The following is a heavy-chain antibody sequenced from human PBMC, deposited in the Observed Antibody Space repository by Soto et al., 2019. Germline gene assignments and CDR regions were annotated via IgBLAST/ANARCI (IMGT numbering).Heavy chain of an antibody. J-gene: IGHJ4*02. CDR1: GGTFSSYA. D-gene: IGHD5-12*01. CDR3: VRVVAIPGYPDN. CDR2: IVPIVVTS. V-gene: IGHV1-69*12. Sequence: QVQLVQSGAAVRQPASSVKVSCKTSGGTFSSYAISWVRQAPGQGLEWMGGIVPIVVTSTYAQKFQGRVTITADESTSTVYMELSSLRSDDTAVYYCVRVVAIPGYPDNWGQGTLVTVSS.